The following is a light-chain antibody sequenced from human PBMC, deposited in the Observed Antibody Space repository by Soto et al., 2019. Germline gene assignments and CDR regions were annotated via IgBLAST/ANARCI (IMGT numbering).Light chain of an antibody. CDR3: QSYDSSLSGVG. V-gene: IGLV1-40*01. J-gene: IGLJ2*01. CDR2: GNS. CDR1: SSNIGAGYD. Sequence: QSVLTQPPSVSGAPGQRVTISCTGSSSNIGAGYDVHWYQQLPGTAPKLLISGNSNRPSGVPDRFSGYKSGTSASLAITGLQSEDEADYYCQSYDSSLSGVGFGGGAKLTVL.